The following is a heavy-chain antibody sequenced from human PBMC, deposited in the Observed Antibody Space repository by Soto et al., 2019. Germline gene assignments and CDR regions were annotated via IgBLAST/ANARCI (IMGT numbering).Heavy chain of an antibody. CDR2: INHSGST. D-gene: IGHD3-22*01. CDR1: GGSFSGYY. CDR3: ARGREAYYYDSSGYYQLAYFDY. V-gene: IGHV4-34*01. Sequence: SETLSLTCAVYGGSFSGYYWSWIRQPPGKGLEWIGEINHSGSTNYNPSLKSRVTISVDTSKNQFSLKLSSVTAADTAVYYCARGREAYYYDSSGYYQLAYFDYWGQGTPVTVSS. J-gene: IGHJ4*02.